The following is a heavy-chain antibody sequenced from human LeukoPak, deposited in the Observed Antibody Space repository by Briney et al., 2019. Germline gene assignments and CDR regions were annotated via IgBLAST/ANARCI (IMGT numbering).Heavy chain of an antibody. J-gene: IGHJ5*02. CDR2: IYYSGST. Sequence: SETLSLTCTVSGVSISSSSYYWGWIRQPPGKGLEWIGSIYYSGSTYYNPSLKSRVTISVDTSKNQFSLKLSSVTAADTAVYYCARAAGYDYDILTGYRSDWFDPWGQGTLVTVSS. CDR1: GVSISSSSYY. D-gene: IGHD3-9*01. V-gene: IGHV4-39*01. CDR3: ARAAGYDYDILTGYRSDWFDP.